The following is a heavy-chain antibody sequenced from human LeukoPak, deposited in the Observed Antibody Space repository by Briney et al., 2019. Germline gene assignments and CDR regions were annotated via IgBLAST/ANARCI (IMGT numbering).Heavy chain of an antibody. J-gene: IGHJ6*03. V-gene: IGHV3-20*04. CDR3: ARDSGGRSSWFSYYYYMDV. Sequence: GGSLRLSCAVSGFTFDDYGMSWVRQAPGKALEGVSGINWNGGSTGYADSVKGRFTISRDNAKNSLYLQMNSLRAEDTALYYCARDSGGRSSWFSYYYYMDVWGKGTTVTVSS. CDR1: GFTFDDYG. CDR2: INWNGGST. D-gene: IGHD6-13*01.